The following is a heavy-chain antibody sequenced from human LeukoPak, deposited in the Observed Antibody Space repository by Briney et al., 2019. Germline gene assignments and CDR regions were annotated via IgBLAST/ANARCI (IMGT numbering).Heavy chain of an antibody. CDR1: GFTFSSYG. J-gene: IGHJ4*02. D-gene: IGHD6-19*01. CDR3: AKSVAGTLPLIDY. V-gene: IGHV3-30*02. CDR2: IWYGGSNK. Sequence: GGSLRLSCAASGFTFSSYGMHWVRQAPGKGLEWVAVIWYGGSNKYYADSVKGRFTISRDNSKNTLYLQMNSLRAEDTAVYYCAKSVAGTLPLIDYWGQGTLVTVSS.